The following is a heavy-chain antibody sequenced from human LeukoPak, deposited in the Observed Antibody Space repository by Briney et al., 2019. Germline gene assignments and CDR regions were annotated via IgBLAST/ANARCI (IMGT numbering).Heavy chain of an antibody. CDR2: ISYDGSNK. Sequence: GRSLRLSCAASGFTFSSYAMHWVRQAPGKGLECVAVISYDGSNKYYADSVKGRFTISRDNSKNTLYLQMNSLRAEDTAVYYCARDFMGRLDYWGQGTLVTVSS. D-gene: IGHD3-10*01. CDR3: ARDFMGRLDY. V-gene: IGHV3-30-3*01. CDR1: GFTFSSYA. J-gene: IGHJ4*02.